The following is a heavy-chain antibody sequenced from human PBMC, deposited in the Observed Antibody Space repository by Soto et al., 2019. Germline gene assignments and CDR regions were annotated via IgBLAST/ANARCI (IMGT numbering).Heavy chain of an antibody. CDR2: ISYSGST. V-gene: IGHV4-39*01. D-gene: IGHD5-12*01. CDR3: MNYNSGWKY. CDR1: GVSISSHGYF. Sequence: QLQLQESGPGLVQPSETLSLTCTVSGVSISSHGYFWGWIRQPPGKGLEWIGMISYSGSTYYSPSLKSRVTISADTSKNQLSLRLSSVNAADTAVFHCMNYNSGWKYWGQGTVVTVSS. J-gene: IGHJ4*02.